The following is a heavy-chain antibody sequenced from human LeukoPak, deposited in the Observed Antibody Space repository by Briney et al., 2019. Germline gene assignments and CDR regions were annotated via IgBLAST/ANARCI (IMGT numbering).Heavy chain of an antibody. CDR2: INTSGGST. D-gene: IGHD6-13*01. Sequence: ASVKVSCKASGYTFTSYGISWVRQAPGQGLEWMGIINTSGGSTSYAQKFQGRVTMTRDTSTSTVYMELSSLRSEDTAVYYCASGLVRTYYFDYWGQGTLVTVSS. CDR1: GYTFTSYG. V-gene: IGHV1-46*01. CDR3: ASGLVRTYYFDY. J-gene: IGHJ4*02.